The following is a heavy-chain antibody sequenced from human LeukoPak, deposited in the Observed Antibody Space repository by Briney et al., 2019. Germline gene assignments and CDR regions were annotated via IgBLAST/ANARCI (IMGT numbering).Heavy chain of an antibody. D-gene: IGHD3-22*01. CDR3: AREGRYYYDSSGAMHAFDI. Sequence: ASVKVSCKASGYTFTSYYMHWVRQAPGQGLEWMGIINPSGGSTSYAQKFQGRVTMTRDTSTSTVYMELSSLRSEDTAVYYCAREGRYYYDSSGAMHAFDIWGQGTMATVSS. J-gene: IGHJ3*02. CDR1: GYTFTSYY. CDR2: INPSGGST. V-gene: IGHV1-46*01.